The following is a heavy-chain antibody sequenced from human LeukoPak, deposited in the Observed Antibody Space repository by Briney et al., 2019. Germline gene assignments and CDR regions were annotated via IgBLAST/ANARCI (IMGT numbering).Heavy chain of an antibody. D-gene: IGHD2-2*01. CDR2: INHSGST. CDR3: ARGPVYCSSTSCAIDY. J-gene: IGHJ4*02. V-gene: IGHV4-34*01. CDR1: GGSFSGYY. Sequence: PSETLSLTCAVYGGSFSGYYWSWIRQPPGKGLEWIGEINHSGSTNYNPSLKSRVTISVDTSKNQFSLKLSFVTAADTAVYYCARGPVYCSSTSCAIDYWGQGTLVTVSS.